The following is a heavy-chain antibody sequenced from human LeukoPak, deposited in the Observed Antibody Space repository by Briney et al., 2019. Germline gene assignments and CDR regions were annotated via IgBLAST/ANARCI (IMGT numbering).Heavy chain of an antibody. CDR3: ARDRAFYGGNSLDAFDI. CDR1: GFTFSSYA. D-gene: IGHD4-23*01. Sequence: GGSLRLSCAASGFTFSSYAMHWVRQAPGKGLEWVSYISSSSSTIYYADSVKGRFTISRDNAKNSLYLQMNSLRAEDTAVYYCARDRAFYGGNSLDAFDIWGQGTMVTVSS. CDR2: ISSSSSTI. J-gene: IGHJ3*02. V-gene: IGHV3-48*01.